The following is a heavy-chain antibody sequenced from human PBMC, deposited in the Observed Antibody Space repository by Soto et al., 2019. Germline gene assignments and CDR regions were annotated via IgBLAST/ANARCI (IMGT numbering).Heavy chain of an antibody. D-gene: IGHD1-26*01. CDR3: ARHFSGSYSAGYFDY. CDR1: GGSISSYY. J-gene: IGHJ4*02. CDR2: IDYSGST. Sequence: PSETLSLTCTVSGGSISSYYWSWIRQPPGKGLEWIGYIDYSGSTNYNPSLKSRVTISVDTSKNQFSLKLRSVTAADTAVYYCARHFSGSYSAGYFDYWGQGTLVTVSS. V-gene: IGHV4-59*08.